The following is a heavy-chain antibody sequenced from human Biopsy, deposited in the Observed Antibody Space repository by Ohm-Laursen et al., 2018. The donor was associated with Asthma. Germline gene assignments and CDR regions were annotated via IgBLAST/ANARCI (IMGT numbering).Heavy chain of an antibody. CDR2: ISSSSSTI. Sequence: SLRLSCTASGFTFSSYSMNWVRQAPGKGLEWVLYISSSSSTIYYADSVKGRFTTSRDNAKNSLYLQMNSLRDEDTAVYYCARFKRGYSYGYAGVFDYWGQGTLVTVSS. CDR3: ARFKRGYSYGYAGVFDY. J-gene: IGHJ4*02. CDR1: GFTFSSYS. V-gene: IGHV3-48*02. D-gene: IGHD5-18*01.